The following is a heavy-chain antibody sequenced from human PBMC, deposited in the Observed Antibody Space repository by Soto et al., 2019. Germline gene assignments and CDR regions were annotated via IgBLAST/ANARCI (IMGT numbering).Heavy chain of an antibody. CDR3: ATYGGGTGRFDY. J-gene: IGHJ4*02. CDR1: GGSISTSYY. Sequence: QLHLQESGPGLVKPSETLSLTCTVSGGSISTSYYWGWIRQPPGKGLEWIGSGTTYNPSLRSRVTISVDTAKNQFSLKLNSVTVADTAVYYCATYGGGTGRFDYWGQGTLVTVSS. D-gene: IGHD4-17*01. V-gene: IGHV4-39*01. CDR2: SGTT.